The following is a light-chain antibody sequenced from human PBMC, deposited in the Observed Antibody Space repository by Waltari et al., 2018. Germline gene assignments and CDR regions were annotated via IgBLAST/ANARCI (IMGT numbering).Light chain of an antibody. V-gene: IGLV2-8*01. CDR3: CSYAGTNNFYV. J-gene: IGLJ1*01. CDR2: EVI. CDR1: SSDIGDYDY. Sequence: QSALTQPPSASGSPGESVTLSCTGTSSDIGDYDYVSLYQQHPGKAPKLMIYEVIKRPSGVPDRFSGSKSGNTASLTVSGLQAEDEADYYCCSYAGTNNFYVFGTGTKVTVL.